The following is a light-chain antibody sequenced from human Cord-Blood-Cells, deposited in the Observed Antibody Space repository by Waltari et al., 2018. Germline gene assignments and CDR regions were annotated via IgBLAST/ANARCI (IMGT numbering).Light chain of an antibody. CDR3: CSYAGSYNWV. Sequence: QSALTQPRSVSGSPGQSVNISCTGTSSDVGGYNYVPWYQQHPGKAPKLMIYDVSKRPSGVPDRFSGSKSGNTASLTISGLQAEDEADYYCCSYAGSYNWVFGGGTKLTVL. J-gene: IGLJ3*02. CDR2: DVS. V-gene: IGLV2-11*01. CDR1: SSDVGGYNY.